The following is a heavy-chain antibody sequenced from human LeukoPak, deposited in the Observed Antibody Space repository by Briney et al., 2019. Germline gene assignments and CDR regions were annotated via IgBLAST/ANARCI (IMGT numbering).Heavy chain of an antibody. J-gene: IGHJ6*02. V-gene: IGHV1-69*13. Sequence: ASVKVSCKASGRTFSSYAISWVRQAAGQGVEWMGGIIPIFGTANDAQKFQGRVTITADESTSTAYMELSSLRSEDTAVYYCARGYYDSSGYKEVHYYYGMDVWGQGTTVTVSS. CDR3: ARGYYDSSGYKEVHYYYGMDV. D-gene: IGHD3-22*01. CDR1: GRTFSSYA. CDR2: IIPIFGTA.